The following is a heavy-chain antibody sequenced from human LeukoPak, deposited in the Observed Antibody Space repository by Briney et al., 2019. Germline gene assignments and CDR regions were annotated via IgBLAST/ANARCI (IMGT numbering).Heavy chain of an antibody. CDR1: GYTCTSCG. CDR3: ARDVSRYCSSTICPVDY. V-gene: IGHV1-18*04. J-gene: IGHJ4*02. Sequence: GASVKVSCKASGYTCTSCGISWVRKAPGQGLEWMGWISAYNGNTNYAQKLQGRVTMTTDTSTSTAYMELRSLRSDDTAVYYCARDVSRYCSSTICPVDYWGQGTLVTVSS. D-gene: IGHD2-2*01. CDR2: ISAYNGNT.